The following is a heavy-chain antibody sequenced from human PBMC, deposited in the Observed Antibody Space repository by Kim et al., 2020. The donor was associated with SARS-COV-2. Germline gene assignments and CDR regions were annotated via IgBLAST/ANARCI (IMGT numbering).Heavy chain of an antibody. J-gene: IGHJ4*02. D-gene: IGHD3-10*01. V-gene: IGHV4-34*01. CDR3: ARAGYGSGSYSIDY. CDR1: GGSFSGYY. CDR2: INHSGST. Sequence: SETLSLTCAVYGGSFSGYYWSWIRQPPGKGLEWIGEINHSGSTNYNPSLKSRVTISVDTSKNQFSLKLSSVTAADTAVYYCARAGYGSGSYSIDYWGQGTLVTASS.